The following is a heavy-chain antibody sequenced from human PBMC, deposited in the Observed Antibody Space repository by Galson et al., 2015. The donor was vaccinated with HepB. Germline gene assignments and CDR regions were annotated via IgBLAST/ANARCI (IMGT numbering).Heavy chain of an antibody. Sequence: SLRLSCAASGFTFSSYAMHWVRQAPGKGLEWVAVISYDGSNKYYADSVKGRFTISRDNSKNTLYLQMNSLRAEDTAVYYCARDPTHLVVVTATPDWYFDLWGRGTLVTVSS. CDR1: GFTFSSYA. J-gene: IGHJ2*01. D-gene: IGHD2-21*02. CDR2: ISYDGSNK. V-gene: IGHV3-30*04. CDR3: ARDPTHLVVVTATPDWYFDL.